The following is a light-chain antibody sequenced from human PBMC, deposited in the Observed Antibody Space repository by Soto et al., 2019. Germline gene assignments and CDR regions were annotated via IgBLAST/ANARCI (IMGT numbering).Light chain of an antibody. CDR2: WAS. CDR1: QSVSDTSENKIY. V-gene: IGKV4-1*01. Sequence: DIVMTQSPDSLAVSLGERATITCKSSQSVSDTSENKIYVAWYQQKPGQTPRLLVYWASTRESGVPDRFTGSGSWTDFTLTISSLQAEDGAIYYGQQYYTIPYTFGQGTKLDLK. CDR3: QQYYTIPYT. J-gene: IGKJ2*01.